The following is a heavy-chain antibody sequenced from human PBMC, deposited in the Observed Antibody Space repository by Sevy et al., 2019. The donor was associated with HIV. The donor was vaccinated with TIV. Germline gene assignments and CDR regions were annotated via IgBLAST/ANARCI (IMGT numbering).Heavy chain of an antibody. CDR1: DGSFSGYA. J-gene: IGHJ5*02. V-gene: IGHV4-34*01. CDR3: ALSPPVVVVPGAPSWFDP. D-gene: IGHD2-2*01. Sequence: SETLSLTCAVHDGSFSGYAWNWIRQLPGKGQEWIGEINESGITYYNPSLKSRVTISVDTSKKQFSLKLNSVTAVDPAVYFCALSPPVVVVPGAPSWFDPWGQGTLVTVSS. CDR2: INESGIT.